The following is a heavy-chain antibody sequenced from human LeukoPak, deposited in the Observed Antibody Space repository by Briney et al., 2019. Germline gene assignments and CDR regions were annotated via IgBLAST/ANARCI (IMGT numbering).Heavy chain of an antibody. V-gene: IGHV1-18*01. J-gene: IGHJ4*02. CDR1: GYTFTSYG. D-gene: IGHD3-22*01. Sequence: GASVKVSCKASGYTFTSYGISWVRQAPGQGLEWMGWISAYNGNTNYAQKLQGRVTMTTDTSTSTAYMELRSLRSDDTAVYYCARYYYDSSGYPDFDYWGQGTPVTVSS. CDR2: ISAYNGNT. CDR3: ARYYYDSSGYPDFDY.